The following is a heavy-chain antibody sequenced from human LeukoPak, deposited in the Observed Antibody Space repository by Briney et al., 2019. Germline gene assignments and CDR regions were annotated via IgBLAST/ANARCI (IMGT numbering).Heavy chain of an antibody. CDR2: ISYDGSNK. Sequence: GRSLRLSCAASGFTFSSYAMHWVRQAPGKGLEWVAVISYDGSNKYYADSVKGRFTISRDNSKNTLYLQMNSLRAEDTAVYYCARDRDYYKSGSHASTLDYWGQGSLVTVSS. V-gene: IGHV3-30-3*01. CDR1: GFTFSSYA. CDR3: ARDRDYYKSGSHASTLDY. D-gene: IGHD3-10*01. J-gene: IGHJ4*02.